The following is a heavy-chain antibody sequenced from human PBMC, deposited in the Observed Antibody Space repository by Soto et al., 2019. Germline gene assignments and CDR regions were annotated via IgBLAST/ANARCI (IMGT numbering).Heavy chain of an antibody. D-gene: IGHD2-8*01. J-gene: IGHJ5*02. V-gene: IGHV4-39*01. CDR3: ARRRYCTNGVCYPFDP. Sequence: TETLSLTCTVSGGSISSSSYYWGWIRQPPGKGLEWIGSIYYSGSTYYNPSLKSRVTISVDTSKNQFSLKLSSVTAADTAVYYCARRRYCTNGVCYPFDPWGQGTLVTVSS. CDR1: GGSISSSSYY. CDR2: IYYSGST.